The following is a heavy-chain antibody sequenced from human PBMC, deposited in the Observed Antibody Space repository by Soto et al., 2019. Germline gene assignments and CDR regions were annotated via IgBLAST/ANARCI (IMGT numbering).Heavy chain of an antibody. CDR1: GYTFTRYG. CDR3: ARVGSDFFGFDY. V-gene: IGHV1-18*01. D-gene: IGHD1-26*01. CDR2: ISAYNGDT. J-gene: IGHJ4*02. Sequence: VQLVQSGAEVKKPGASVKVSCKASGYTFTRYGLSGVRQAPGQGLEWMGWISAYNGDTNYAQKFQGRVTVTTDTSPSTAYMELSSLRSDDTAVYYCARVGSDFFGFDYWGQGTLVTVSS.